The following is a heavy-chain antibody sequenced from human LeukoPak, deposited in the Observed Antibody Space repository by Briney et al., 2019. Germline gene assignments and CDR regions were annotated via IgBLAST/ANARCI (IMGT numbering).Heavy chain of an antibody. CDR2: VYGSGYT. V-gene: IGHV4-59*01. Sequence: SETLSLTCTVSGASISGWYWSWILQPPGKGLEWIGYVYGSGYTNYNPSLKSRVTMSIDTSKNHFSLKLTSVTAADTATYYCARETSLAGFSSSFGFNYWGQGILVTVSS. D-gene: IGHD2-15*01. CDR3: ARETSLAGFSSSFGFNY. CDR1: GASISGWY. J-gene: IGHJ4*02.